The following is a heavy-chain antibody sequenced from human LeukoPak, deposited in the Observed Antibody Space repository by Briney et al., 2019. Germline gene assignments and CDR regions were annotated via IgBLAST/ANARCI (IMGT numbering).Heavy chain of an antibody. CDR1: GFAFSTYA. Sequence: GGSLRLSRAASGFAFSTYAMSWVRQAPGMGLEWVSAISGSGGGTYYAGSVKGRFTISRDNAKNTLYLLMNNLRAEDTAVYYCAKEDSSSSRYYFEYWGQGTLVTVSS. D-gene: IGHD6-6*01. CDR2: ISGSGGGT. V-gene: IGHV3-23*01. J-gene: IGHJ4*02. CDR3: AKEDSSSSRYYFEY.